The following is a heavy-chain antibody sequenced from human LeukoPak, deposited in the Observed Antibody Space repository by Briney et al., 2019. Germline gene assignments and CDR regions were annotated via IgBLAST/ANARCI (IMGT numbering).Heavy chain of an antibody. V-gene: IGHV3-33*01. CDR2: IWYDGSNK. CDR3: ARPLLSDDYGDY. Sequence: GGSLRLSCAASGFTFSSYGMHWVRQAPGKGLEWVAVIWYDGSNKYYADPVKGRFTISRDNSKNTLYLQMNSLRAEDTAVYYCARPLLSDDYGDYWGQGTLVTVSS. D-gene: IGHD2-21*01. J-gene: IGHJ4*02. CDR1: GFTFSSYG.